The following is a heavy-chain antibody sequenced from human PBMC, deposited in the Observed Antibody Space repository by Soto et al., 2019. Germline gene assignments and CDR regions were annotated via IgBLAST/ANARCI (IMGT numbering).Heavy chain of an antibody. Sequence: SSETLSLTCAVYGGSFSGYYWSWIRQPPGKGLEWIGEINHSGSTNYNPSLKSRVTISVDTSKNQFSLKLSSVTAADTAVYYCASMVVAAGVGCFDDWGQGTLVTVSS. J-gene: IGHJ4*02. CDR2: INHSGST. CDR3: ASMVVAAGVGCFDD. D-gene: IGHD2-15*01. V-gene: IGHV4-34*01. CDR1: GGSFSGYY.